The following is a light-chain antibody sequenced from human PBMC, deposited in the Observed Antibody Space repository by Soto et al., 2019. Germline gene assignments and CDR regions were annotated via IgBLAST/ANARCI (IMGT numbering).Light chain of an antibody. CDR2: GAX. Sequence: ILMTQSPGTLSLPPGETATLSCRASQTVTSYYLAWYQQKPGQTPRLLIYGAXHRASGIPDRFSGSGSGTDFTLTISRLDPEDSAVYYCQNYCGSVWTFGPGTKVDIK. CDR3: QNYCGSVWT. V-gene: IGKV3-20*01. CDR1: QTVTSYY. J-gene: IGKJ1*01.